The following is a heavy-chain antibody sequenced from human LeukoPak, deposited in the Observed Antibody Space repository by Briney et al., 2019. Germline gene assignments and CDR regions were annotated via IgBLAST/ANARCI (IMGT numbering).Heavy chain of an antibody. CDR3: AREVAGTGAFDI. CDR1: GDSVSSNSAG. Sequence: SQTLSLTCALSGDSVSSNSAGWNWIRQSPSRGLEWLGGTYYRSNWYEDYAVSVRSRITINPDTSRNQFSLQLSSVTPEDTAVYYCAREVAGTGAFDIWGQGTMVTVSS. V-gene: IGHV6-1*01. CDR2: TYYRSNWYE. D-gene: IGHD6-19*01. J-gene: IGHJ3*02.